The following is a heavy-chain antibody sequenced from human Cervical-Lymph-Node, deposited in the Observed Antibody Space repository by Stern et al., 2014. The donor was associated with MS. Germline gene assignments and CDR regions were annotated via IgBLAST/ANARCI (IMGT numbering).Heavy chain of an antibody. D-gene: IGHD2-21*01. CDR3: ARGGVIYTQDRNGFDV. J-gene: IGHJ3*01. V-gene: IGHV4-30-2*01. CDR1: GGSISSGGSS. Sequence: QMQLQESGSGQAKPSQTLSLTCAVSGGSISSGGSSWNWIRQPPGKGLEWIGFLYHSGSTYYNPSLKGRVFISVATSKTQCALTIRSVTAADTAVYYCARGGVIYTQDRNGFDVWGQGTMVTVSS. CDR2: LYHSGST.